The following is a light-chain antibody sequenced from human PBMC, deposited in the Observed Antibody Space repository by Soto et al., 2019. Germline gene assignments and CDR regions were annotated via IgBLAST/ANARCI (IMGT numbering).Light chain of an antibody. CDR3: QQSYSTPWT. J-gene: IGKJ1*01. CDR1: QSISSY. CDR2: AAS. Sequence: DIQMTQSPSTLSASVGDRVTITCRASQSISSYLNWYQQKPGKAPKLLIYAASSLQSGVPSRFSGSGSGTDFTLTISSLQPEDFATYYCQQSYSTPWTVGQGTKVEI. V-gene: IGKV1-39*01.